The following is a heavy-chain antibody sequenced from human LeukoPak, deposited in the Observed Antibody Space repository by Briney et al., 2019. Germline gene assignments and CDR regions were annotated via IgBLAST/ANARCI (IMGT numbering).Heavy chain of an antibody. D-gene: IGHD6-19*01. CDR1: GFTFSSYA. CDR2: INWNGGST. Sequence: GGSLRLSCAASGFTFSSYAMSWVRQAPGKGLEWVSGINWNGGSTGYADSVKGRFTISRDNAKNSLYLQMNSLRAEDTALYYCARDAYSSGWYSPDYWGQGTLVTVSS. V-gene: IGHV3-20*04. J-gene: IGHJ4*02. CDR3: ARDAYSSGWYSPDY.